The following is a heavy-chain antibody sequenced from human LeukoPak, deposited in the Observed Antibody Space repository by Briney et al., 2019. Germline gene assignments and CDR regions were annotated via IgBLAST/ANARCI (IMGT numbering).Heavy chain of an antibody. J-gene: IGHJ6*03. Sequence: GGSLRLSCAASGFTFSSYWLSWVRQAPGKGLEWVANIKQDGSEKYYVSPVRRRFTISRDNDKHSLYLQMNTLRAQDTPVYYCARDSYYDILTGLPYYYYYMDVWGKGPTVPVSS. V-gene: IGHV3-7*01. CDR3: ARDSYYDILTGLPYYYYYMDV. CDR2: IKQDGSEK. CDR1: GFTFSSYW. D-gene: IGHD3-9*01.